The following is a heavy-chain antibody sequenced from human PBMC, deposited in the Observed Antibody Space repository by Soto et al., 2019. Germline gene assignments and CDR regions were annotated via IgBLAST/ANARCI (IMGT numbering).Heavy chain of an antibody. V-gene: IGHV3-74*01. Sequence: EVQLVESGGGLVQPGGSLRLSCAASGFTFSNYWMHWVRQAPGKGLVWVSRINFDESTTTYADSVQGRFTISRDNAQNTLYLQLTRRRAEETASYYCVTGGRTAGLVYHFDDWGQGTLVTVSS. CDR3: VTGGRTAGLVYHFDD. CDR1: GFTFSNYW. CDR2: INFDESTT. J-gene: IGHJ4*02. D-gene: IGHD6-13*01.